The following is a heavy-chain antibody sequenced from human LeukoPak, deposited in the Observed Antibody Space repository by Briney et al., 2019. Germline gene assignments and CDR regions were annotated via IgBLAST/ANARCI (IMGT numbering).Heavy chain of an antibody. CDR3: ARLALRSIAAAQHWFDP. CDR1: GASISSSSYY. CDR2: IYYSGST. V-gene: IGHV4-39*07. J-gene: IGHJ5*02. D-gene: IGHD6-13*01. Sequence: SETLSLTCTVSGASISSSSYYWGWIRQPPGKGLEWIGSIYYSGSTYYNPSLKSRVTISVDTSKNQFSLKLSSVTAADTAVYYCARLALRSIAAAQHWFDPWGQGTLVTVSS.